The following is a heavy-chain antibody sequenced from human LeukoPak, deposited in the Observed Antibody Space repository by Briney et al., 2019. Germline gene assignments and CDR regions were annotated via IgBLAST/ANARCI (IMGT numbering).Heavy chain of an antibody. CDR1: GGSINSYC. CDR2: IYYSGST. V-gene: IGHV4-59*01. D-gene: IGHD2-15*01. Sequence: SETLSLTCTVSGGSINSYCWSWIRQPPGEGLEWIGYIYYSGSTSYNPSLKSRVTMSLDTSKNQLSLKLSSVTAADTAVYYCARWYCSSDTCDQMDVWGKGTTVTVSS. J-gene: IGHJ6*04. CDR3: ARWYCSSDTCDQMDV.